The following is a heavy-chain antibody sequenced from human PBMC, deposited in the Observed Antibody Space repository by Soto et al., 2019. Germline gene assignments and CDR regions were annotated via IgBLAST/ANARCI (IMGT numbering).Heavy chain of an antibody. CDR1: GGSFRTYA. CDR2: INPMLAAP. Sequence: QGQLVQSGAEVKKPGSSVKVSCKASGGSFRTYAINWVRQAPGQGLEWMGGINPMLAAPTYAQKFQGRLTITADESTTTVYMELSSLTSEDTAVYYCARVGPPSPSVIWFFDLWGRGTMVTVSS. CDR3: ARVGPPSPSVIWFFDL. D-gene: IGHD2-21*01. J-gene: IGHJ2*01. V-gene: IGHV1-69*01.